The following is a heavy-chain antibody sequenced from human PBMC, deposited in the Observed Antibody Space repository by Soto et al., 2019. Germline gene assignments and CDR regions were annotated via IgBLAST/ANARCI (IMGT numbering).Heavy chain of an antibody. V-gene: IGHV3-74*01. CDR3: VRDPDQYPYYGLDV. J-gene: IGHJ6*02. CDR1: GFAFSSHW. D-gene: IGHD2-2*01. Sequence: EVQLVESGGDFVQPGGSLRLSCVASGFAFSSHWMYWVRQAPGKGLVWVSRINSDGTITTYADSVKGRFTISRDNAKNTLYLQMNSLRVEDTALYYCVRDPDQYPYYGLDVWGQGTTVIVS. CDR2: INSDGTIT.